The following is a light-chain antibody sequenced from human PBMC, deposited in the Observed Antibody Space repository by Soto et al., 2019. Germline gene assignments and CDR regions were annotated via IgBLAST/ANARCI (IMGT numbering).Light chain of an antibody. CDR2: GAS. CDR3: QQYGNSRT. J-gene: IGKJ1*01. CDR1: QSVSSSY. V-gene: IGKV3-20*01. Sequence: EIVLTQSPGTLSLSPGERATPSCRASQSVSSSYLAWYQQKPGQAPRLLIYGASSRATGIPDRFSGSGSGTDFTLTIGRLEPEDFAVYYCQQYGNSRTFGQGTKVEIK.